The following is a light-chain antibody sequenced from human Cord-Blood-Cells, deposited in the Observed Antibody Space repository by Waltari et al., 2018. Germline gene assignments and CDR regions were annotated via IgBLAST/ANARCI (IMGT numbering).Light chain of an antibody. J-gene: IGKJ2*01. V-gene: IGKV1-33*01. CDR1: QDISNY. Sequence: DIQMTQSPSSLSASVGDRVTITCQASQDISNYLNWYQQKPGKAPKLLIYDSSNLETGCPSRCSGSGSGTDFTFTISSLQPEDIATYYCQQYDNLPYTFGQGTKLEIK. CDR3: QQYDNLPYT. CDR2: DSS.